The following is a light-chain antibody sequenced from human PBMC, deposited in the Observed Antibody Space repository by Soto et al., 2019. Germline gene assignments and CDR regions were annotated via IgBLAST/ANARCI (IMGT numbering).Light chain of an antibody. CDR2: EVT. CDR1: HSDVGRYNY. Sequence: QSALTQPASMSGSPGQSITISCTGSHSDVGRYNYVSWYQQHPGKAPKLIIYEVTHRPSGVSDRFSGSKSGNTASLTISGLQPEDEADYYCSSYAGSNKSVFGTGTKVTV. J-gene: IGLJ1*01. CDR3: SSYAGSNKSV. V-gene: IGLV2-14*01.